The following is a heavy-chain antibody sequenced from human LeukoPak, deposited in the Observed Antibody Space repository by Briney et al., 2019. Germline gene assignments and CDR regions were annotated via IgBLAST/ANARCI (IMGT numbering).Heavy chain of an antibody. CDR3: ARTQKYYYDSSGSYYFDY. V-gene: IGHV4-59*01. CDR1: GGSISSYY. CDR2: VYYSGST. Sequence: SETLSLTCTVSGGSISSYYWSWIRQHPGKGLEWIGYVYYSGSTNYNPSLKSRVTISVDTSKNQFSLKLSSVTAADTAVYYCARTQKYYYDSSGSYYFDYWGQGTLVTVSS. D-gene: IGHD3-22*01. J-gene: IGHJ4*02.